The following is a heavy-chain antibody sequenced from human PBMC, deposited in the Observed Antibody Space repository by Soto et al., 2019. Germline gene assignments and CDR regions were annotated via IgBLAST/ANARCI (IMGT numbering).Heavy chain of an antibody. J-gene: IGHJ4*02. V-gene: IGHV4-30-2*01. CDR2: IYHSGST. D-gene: IGHD5-12*01. CDR1: GGSISRSSYS. Sequence: PSETLSLTCTVSGGSISRSSYSWSWIRQPPGKGLEWIGYIYHSGSTYYNPSLKSRVTISVDRSKNQFSLKLSSVTAADTAVYYCAAGGGLPRYYWGQGTLVTVSS. CDR3: AAGGGLPRYY.